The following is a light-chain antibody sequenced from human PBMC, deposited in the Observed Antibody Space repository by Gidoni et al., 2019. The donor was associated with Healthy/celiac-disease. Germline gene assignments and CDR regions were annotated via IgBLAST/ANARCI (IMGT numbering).Light chain of an antibody. CDR3: QQYNSYWT. J-gene: IGKJ2*01. V-gene: IGKV1-5*03. CDR1: QSISSW. CDR2: KAS. Sequence: DIQMTPSPSTLSASVGDRVTITCRARQSISSWLAWYQQKPGKAPKLLIYKASSLESGVPSRCSGSGSGTEFTLTISSLQPDDFATYYCQQYNSYWTFGQGTKLEIK.